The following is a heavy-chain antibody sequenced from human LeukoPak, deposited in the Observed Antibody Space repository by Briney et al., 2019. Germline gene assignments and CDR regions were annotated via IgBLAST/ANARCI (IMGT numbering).Heavy chain of an antibody. J-gene: IGHJ4*02. CDR2: IFYSGST. D-gene: IGHD3-22*01. Sequence: SETLSLTCTVSGGSISTSNYYWGWIRQPPGKGLEWIGNIFYSGSTYYSPSLKSRVTISVDTSKNQFSLKLSSVTAADTAVYYCAARGRGRYYDSSGYYSLGYWGQGTLVTVSS. V-gene: IGHV4-39*07. CDR3: AARGRGRYYDSSGYYSLGY. CDR1: GGSISTSNYY.